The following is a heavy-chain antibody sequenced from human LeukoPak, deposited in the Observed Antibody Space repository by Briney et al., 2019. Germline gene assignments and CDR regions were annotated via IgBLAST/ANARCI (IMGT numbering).Heavy chain of an antibody. V-gene: IGHV3-21*01. CDR1: GFTFSNYA. Sequence: GGSLRLSCAASGFTFSNYAMSWARQAPGKGLEWVSSISSGSSFIYYADSVKGRFTISRDNSKNSLSLQLSSLRAEDTAVYYCAVSLTTGGIFDYWGQGTLVTVSS. CDR3: AVSLTTGGIFDY. D-gene: IGHD1/OR15-1a*01. J-gene: IGHJ4*02. CDR2: ISSGSSFI.